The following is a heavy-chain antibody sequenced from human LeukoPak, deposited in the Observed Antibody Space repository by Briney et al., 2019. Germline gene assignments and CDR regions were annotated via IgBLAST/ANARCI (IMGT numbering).Heavy chain of an antibody. J-gene: IGHJ5*02. CDR2: IAWDDGK. CDR3: ARLTLTGETLGWFDP. V-gene: IGHV2-70*11. CDR1: AFSVSTSGMC. Sequence: CVPRLGNPPETLTLTRTFSAFSVSTSGMCVSWIRQPPGQALEWLPRIAWDDGKYYSTSLKTSLTISKNTYKNQVVHTMTNMDPVDTATYYCARLTLTGETLGWFDPWGQGTLVTVSS. D-gene: IGHD7-27*01.